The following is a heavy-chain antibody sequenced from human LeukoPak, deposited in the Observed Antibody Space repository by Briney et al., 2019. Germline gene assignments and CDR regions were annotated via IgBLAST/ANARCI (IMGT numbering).Heavy chain of an antibody. CDR1: DYTFTNYG. D-gene: IGHD6-13*01. V-gene: IGHV1-18*01. J-gene: IGHJ4*02. Sequence: EASVKVSCKASDYTFTNYGVSWVRQAPGQGLEWMGWISAYNGKTYYAQKFQGRVTMTRNTSISTAYMELSSLRSEDTAVYYCAIAAAGRGDFDYWGQGTLVTVSS. CDR2: ISAYNGKT. CDR3: AIAAAGRGDFDY.